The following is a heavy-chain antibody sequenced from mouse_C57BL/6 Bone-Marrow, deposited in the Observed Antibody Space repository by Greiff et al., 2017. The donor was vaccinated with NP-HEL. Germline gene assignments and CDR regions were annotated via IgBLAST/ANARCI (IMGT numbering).Heavy chain of an antibody. Sequence: EVMLVESGGDLVKPGGSLKLSCAASGFTFSSYGMSWVRQTPDKRLEWVATLSSGGSYTYYPDSVQGRFTISRDNAKNTLYLQMSSLKSEDTAMYYCAIPHYYGSGFAYWGQGTLVTVSA. CDR3: AIPHYYGSGFAY. D-gene: IGHD1-1*01. CDR2: LSSGGSYT. J-gene: IGHJ3*01. V-gene: IGHV5-6*01. CDR1: GFTFSSYG.